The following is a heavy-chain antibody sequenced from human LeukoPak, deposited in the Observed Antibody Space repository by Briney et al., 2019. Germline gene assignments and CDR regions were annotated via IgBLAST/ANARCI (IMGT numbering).Heavy chain of an antibody. V-gene: IGHV1-69*05. CDR3: AKDRGGYFASGSYYPN. J-gene: IGHJ4*02. Sequence: SVKVSCKASGGTFSSYAISWVRQAPGQGLEWMGGIIPIFCTANYAQKFQGRVTITTDESTSTAYMELSSLRSEDTAVYYCAKDRGGYFASGSYYPNWGQGTLVTVSS. CDR2: IIPIFCTA. D-gene: IGHD3-10*01. CDR1: GGTFSSYA.